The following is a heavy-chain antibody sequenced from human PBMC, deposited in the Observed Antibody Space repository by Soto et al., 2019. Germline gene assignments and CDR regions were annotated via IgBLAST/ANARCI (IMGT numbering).Heavy chain of an antibody. CDR3: AKDPSYYYDSSDY. CDR2: ISGSGGST. CDR1: GFTFSSYA. V-gene: IGHV3-23*01. Sequence: LMXYCASSGFTFSSYAMSWVRQAPGKGLEWVSAISGSGGSTYYADSVKGRFTISRDNSKNTLYLQMNSLRAEDTAVYYCAKDPSYYYDSSDYWGQGTLVTVSS. J-gene: IGHJ4*02. D-gene: IGHD3-22*01.